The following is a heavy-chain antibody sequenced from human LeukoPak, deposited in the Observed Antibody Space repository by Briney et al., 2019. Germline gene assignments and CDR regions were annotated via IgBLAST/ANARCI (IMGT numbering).Heavy chain of an antibody. J-gene: IGHJ4*02. D-gene: IGHD2-15*01. CDR2: IHEIGNT. CDR3: ARASFCISGGSCYWDY. CDR1: GGSFSGHY. Sequence: SETLSLTCAVYGGSFSGHYWSWVRQPPGKGLEWIGEIHEIGNTRYNSSLKSRVTISVDTSKNQFSLKLTSLTAADTAVYYCARASFCISGGSCYWDYWGQGILVTVSS. V-gene: IGHV4-34*01.